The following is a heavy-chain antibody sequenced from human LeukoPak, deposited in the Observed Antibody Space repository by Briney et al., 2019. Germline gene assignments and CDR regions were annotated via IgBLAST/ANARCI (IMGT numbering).Heavy chain of an antibody. V-gene: IGHV3-23*01. D-gene: IGHD2-8*01. Sequence: GGSLRLSCAASGFTFSNNGMSWVRQAPGKGLECVSAITGTIATGDPPYYADSVKGRFTISRDNSRNTLYLQLNDLRAEDTAIYYCAKAFGTNGYFQLPIDFWGQGTLVTVSS. J-gene: IGHJ4*02. CDR1: GFTFSNNG. CDR2: ITGTIATGDPP. CDR3: AKAFGTNGYFQLPIDF.